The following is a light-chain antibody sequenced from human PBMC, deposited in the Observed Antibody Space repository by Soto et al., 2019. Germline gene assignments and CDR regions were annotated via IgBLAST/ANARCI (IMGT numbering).Light chain of an antibody. CDR3: QRTYNAPFT. Sequence: EIVLTQSPGTLSLSPGERATLSCRASQSVSSSYLAWYQQKPGQAPRVLITAASTLESGVPSRFSGSGSGTDFTLTINNLQPEDFATYYCQRTYNAPFTFGRGTKVSIK. CDR1: QSVSSSY. J-gene: IGKJ3*01. CDR2: AAS. V-gene: IGKV3D-7*01.